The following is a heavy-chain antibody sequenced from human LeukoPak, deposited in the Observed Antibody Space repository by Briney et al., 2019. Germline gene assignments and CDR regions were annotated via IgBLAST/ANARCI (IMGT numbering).Heavy chain of an antibody. V-gene: IGHV3-66*01. CDR1: GLSVRNEF. CDR2: MYRDGSS. J-gene: IGHJ4*02. Sequence: QPGGSLRLSCEVSGLSVRNEFMTWVRQSPGRGLKWVSAMYRDGSSDYADSARDRFTISRDNSKNIVFLHMRTLRVDDTAIYYCARDKRRYFDWWGQGTLVTVSS. CDR3: ARDKRRYFDW. D-gene: IGHD3-9*01.